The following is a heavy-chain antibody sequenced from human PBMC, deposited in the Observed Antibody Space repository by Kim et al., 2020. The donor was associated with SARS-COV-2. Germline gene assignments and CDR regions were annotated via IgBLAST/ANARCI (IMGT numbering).Heavy chain of an antibody. CDR1: GFTFSSYA. CDR3: AKSVRSVVRGWYFDY. D-gene: IGHD6-19*01. V-gene: IGHV3-23*01. Sequence: GGSLRLSCAASGFTFSSYAMSWVRQAPGKGLEWVSAISGSGGSTYYADSVKGRFTISRDNSKITLYLQMNSLRAEDTAIYYCAKSVRSVVRGWYFDYWGQGTLVTVSS. J-gene: IGHJ4*02. CDR2: ISGSGGST.